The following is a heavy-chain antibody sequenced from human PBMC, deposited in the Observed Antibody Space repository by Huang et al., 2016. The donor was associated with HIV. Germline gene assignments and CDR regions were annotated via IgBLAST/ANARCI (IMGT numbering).Heavy chain of an antibody. D-gene: IGHD5-18*01. CDR2: TIPIFGVT. V-gene: IGHV1-69*01. CDR3: AYWGNGYNSPFDC. CDR1: GGTFSNLA. J-gene: IGHJ4*02. Sequence: QVQLLQSGAGVKKPGSSVKVSCKASGGTFSNLAISWVRQAPGQGLEWMGGTIPIFGVTNYAQKFQGRVTLNADERTTTAYMELTGLTSEDTAIYYCAYWGNGYNSPFDCWGQGTLVTVSS.